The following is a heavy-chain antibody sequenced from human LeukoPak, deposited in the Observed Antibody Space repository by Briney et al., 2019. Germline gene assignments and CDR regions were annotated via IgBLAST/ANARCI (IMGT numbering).Heavy chain of an antibody. D-gene: IGHD2-21*02. CDR3: AREGGTVFEVVTAAFDY. CDR1: GGSFSGYY. V-gene: IGHV4-34*01. J-gene: IGHJ4*02. CDR2: INHSGST. Sequence: SETLSLTCAVYGGSFSGYYWSWIRQPPGKGLEWIGEINHSGSTNYNPSLKSRVTISVDTSKNQFSLKLSSVTAADTAVYYYAREGGTVFEVVTAAFDYWGQGTLVTVSS.